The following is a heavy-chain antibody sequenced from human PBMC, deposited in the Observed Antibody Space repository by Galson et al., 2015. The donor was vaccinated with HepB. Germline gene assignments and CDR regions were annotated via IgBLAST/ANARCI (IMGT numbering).Heavy chain of an antibody. CDR1: GFTFSDYY. CDR3: ARDRRYCSGGSCYSVRFGY. V-gene: IGHV3-11*01. Sequence: SLRLSCAASGFTFSDYYMSWIRQAPGKGLEWVSYISSSGSTIYYADSVKGRFTISRDNAKNSLYLQMNSLRAEDTAVYYCARDRRYCSGGSCYSVRFGYWGQGTLVTVSS. D-gene: IGHD2-15*01. J-gene: IGHJ4*02. CDR2: ISSSGSTI.